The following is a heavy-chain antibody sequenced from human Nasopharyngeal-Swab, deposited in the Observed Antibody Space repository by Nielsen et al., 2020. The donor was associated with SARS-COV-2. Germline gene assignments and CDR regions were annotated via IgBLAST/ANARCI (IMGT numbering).Heavy chain of an antibody. CDR1: GYTSTSYG. V-gene: IGHV1-18*01. CDR3: ARLTVTTFYYYYGMDV. Sequence: ASVKVSCKASGYTSTSYGISWVRQAPGQGLEWMGWISAYNGNTNYAQKLQGRVTMTTDTSTSTAYMELRSLRSDDTAVYYCARLTVTTFYYYYGMDVWGQGTTVTVSS. J-gene: IGHJ6*02. D-gene: IGHD4-11*01. CDR2: ISAYNGNT.